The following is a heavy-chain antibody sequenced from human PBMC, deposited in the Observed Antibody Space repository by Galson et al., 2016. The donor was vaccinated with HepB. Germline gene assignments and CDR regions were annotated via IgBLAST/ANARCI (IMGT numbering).Heavy chain of an antibody. CDR3: ARQHSGSLDAFDI. CDR1: GYSFTTYW. Sequence: QSGAEVKKPGESLKISCKGSGYSFTTYWIGWVRQMPGKGLEWMGIIYPGDSGTRYSPSFQGQVTFSADRSISTAYLQWGSLKASDTAMYYCARQHSGSLDAFDIWCQGTVVTVAS. V-gene: IGHV5-51*01. CDR2: IYPGDSGT. D-gene: IGHD6-6*01. J-gene: IGHJ3*02.